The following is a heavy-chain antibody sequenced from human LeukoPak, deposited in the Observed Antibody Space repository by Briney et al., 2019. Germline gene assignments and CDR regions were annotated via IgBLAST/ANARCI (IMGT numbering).Heavy chain of an antibody. CDR3: ARGLKWSSSWYFDP. CDR2: IYYSGST. J-gene: IGHJ5*02. CDR1: GGSISSYY. Sequence: SETLSLTCTVSGGSISSYYWSWIRQPPGKGLAWIGYIYYSGSTNYNPSLKSRVTISVDTSKNQFSLKLSSVTAADTAVYYCARGLKWSSSWYFDPWGQGTLVTVSS. D-gene: IGHD6-13*01. V-gene: IGHV4-59*12.